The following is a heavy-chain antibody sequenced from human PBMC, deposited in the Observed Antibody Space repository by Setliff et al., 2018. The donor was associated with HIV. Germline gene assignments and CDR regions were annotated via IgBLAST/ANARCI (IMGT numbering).Heavy chain of an antibody. D-gene: IGHD3-3*01. CDR3: ARGAYYNFWSGYSAGGGSLGP. CDR2: IYSSGDS. CDR1: GGSISSYY. J-gene: IGHJ5*02. V-gene: IGHV4-59*01. Sequence: SETLSLTCTVSGGSISSYYWSWIRQPPGKGLEWIGTIYSSGDSFYDPSLKSRVTTSIDSSKNQFSLKLSSVTAADTAVYYCARGAYYNFWSGYSAGGGSLGPWGQGTLVTVSS.